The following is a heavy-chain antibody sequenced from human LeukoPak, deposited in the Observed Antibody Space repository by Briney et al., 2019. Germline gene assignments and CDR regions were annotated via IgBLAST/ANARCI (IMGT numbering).Heavy chain of an antibody. J-gene: IGHJ4*02. CDR3: ARELWGSRSFDY. Sequence: ASVKVSCKASGYTFTGYYMHWVRQAPGQGLEWVGWINPNSGGTNYAQKFQGRVTMTRDTSISTAYMELSRLRSDDTAVYYCARELWGSRSFDYWGQGTLVTVSS. CDR2: INPNSGGT. D-gene: IGHD7-27*01. V-gene: IGHV1-2*02. CDR1: GYTFTGYY.